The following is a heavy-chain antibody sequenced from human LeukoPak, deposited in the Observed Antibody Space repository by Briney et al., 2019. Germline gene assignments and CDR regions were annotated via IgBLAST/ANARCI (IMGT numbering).Heavy chain of an antibody. V-gene: IGHV1-2*02. J-gene: IGHJ4*02. D-gene: IGHD3-16*02. Sequence: ASVKVSCKASGHTFTGYYMHWVRQAPGQGLEWMGWINPNSGGTNYAQKFQGRVTMTRDTSINTAYMELSRLRSDDTAVYYCARDLVTRRGFQVPHVPHYWGQGTLVTVSS. CDR1: GHTFTGYY. CDR3: ARDLVTRRGFQVPHVPHY. CDR2: INPNSGGT.